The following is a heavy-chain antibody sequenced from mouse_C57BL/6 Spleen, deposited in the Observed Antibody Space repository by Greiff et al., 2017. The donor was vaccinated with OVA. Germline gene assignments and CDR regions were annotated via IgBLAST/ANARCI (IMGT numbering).Heavy chain of an antibody. V-gene: IGHV5-4*01. D-gene: IGHD2-12*01. CDR3: ARDRELLYAMDY. J-gene: IGHJ4*01. CDR1: GFTFSSYA. CDR2: ISDGGSYT. Sequence: EVHLVESGGGLVKPGGSLKLSCAASGFTFSSYAMSWVRQTPEKRLEWVATISDGGSYTYYPDNVKGRFTISRDNAKNNLYLQMSHLKSEDTAMYYCARDRELLYAMDYWGQGTSVTVSS.